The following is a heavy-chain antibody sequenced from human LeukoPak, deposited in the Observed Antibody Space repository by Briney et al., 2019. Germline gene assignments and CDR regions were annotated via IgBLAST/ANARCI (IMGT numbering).Heavy chain of an antibody. V-gene: IGHV3-23*01. J-gene: IGHJ4*02. D-gene: IGHD2-2*01. Sequence: GGSLRLSCAASGFTFSSYAMSWVRQAPGKGLEWVSAISGSGGSTYYADSVKGRFTISRDNSKNKLYLQMNSLRAEDTAVYYCAKVGVPNIVVVPAAMHPDYWGQGTLVTVSS. CDR3: AKVGVPNIVVVPAAMHPDY. CDR1: GFTFSSYA. CDR2: ISGSGGST.